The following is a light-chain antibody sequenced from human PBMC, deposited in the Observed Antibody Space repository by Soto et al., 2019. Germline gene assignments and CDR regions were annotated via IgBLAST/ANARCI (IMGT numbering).Light chain of an antibody. CDR3: SSYTTSSTLEV. CDR1: SSDIGGYNY. Sequence: QSALTQPASVSGSPGQSITISCTGTSSDIGGYNYVSWYQQHPDKAPKLMIYEVSNRPSGVSHRFSGSKSGNTASLTISGLQAEDEADYYCSSYTTSSTLEVFGTGTKLTVL. V-gene: IGLV2-14*01. CDR2: EVS. J-gene: IGLJ1*01.